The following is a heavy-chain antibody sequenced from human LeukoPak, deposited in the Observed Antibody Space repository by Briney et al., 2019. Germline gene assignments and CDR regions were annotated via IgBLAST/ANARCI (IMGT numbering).Heavy chain of an antibody. CDR2: IKQDGSEK. J-gene: IGHJ4*02. Sequence: GGSLRLSCAASGFTFSNYAMNWVRQAPGKGPEWVANIKQDGSEKNYVDSVKGRFTIARDNAKNSLYLQMNSLRAEDTAVYYCARDPIGSSRGAADYWGQGTLVTVSS. CDR1: GFTFSNYA. V-gene: IGHV3-7*01. CDR3: ARDPIGSSRGAADY. D-gene: IGHD6-13*01.